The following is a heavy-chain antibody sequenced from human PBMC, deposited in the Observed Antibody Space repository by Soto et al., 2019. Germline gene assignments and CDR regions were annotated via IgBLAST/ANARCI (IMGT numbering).Heavy chain of an antibody. Sequence: QVQLQESGPGLVKPSQTLSLTCTVSGGSISSGGYYWSWIRQHPGKGLEWIGYIYYSGSTYYNPSLKSRVTISVDTSKNQFSLKLSSVTAADTAVYYCARAGRYFDWLLPRGGGCWFDPWGQGTLVTVSS. CDR3: ARAGRYFDWLLPRGGGCWFDP. CDR2: IYYSGST. CDR1: GGSISSGGYY. J-gene: IGHJ5*02. V-gene: IGHV4-31*03. D-gene: IGHD3-9*01.